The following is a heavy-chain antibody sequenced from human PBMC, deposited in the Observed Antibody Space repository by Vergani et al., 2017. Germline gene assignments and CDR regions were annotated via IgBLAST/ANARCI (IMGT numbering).Heavy chain of an antibody. CDR2: IYYSGST. D-gene: IGHD5-24*01. Sequence: QLQLQESGPGLVKPSETLSLTCTVSGGSISSSSYYWGWIRQPPGKGLEWIGSIYYSGSTYYNPSLKSRVTISVDTSENQFSLKLSSVTAADTAVYYCARGLGWLQLMDYWGQGTLVTVSS. V-gene: IGHV4-39*01. J-gene: IGHJ4*02. CDR3: ARGLGWLQLMDY. CDR1: GGSISSSSYY.